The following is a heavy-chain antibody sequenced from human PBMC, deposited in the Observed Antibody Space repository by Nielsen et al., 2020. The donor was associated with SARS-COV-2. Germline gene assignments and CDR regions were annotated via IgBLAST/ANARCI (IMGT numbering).Heavy chain of an antibody. Sequence: GESLKISCAASRFTFSSYGMHWVRQAPGKGLEWVAVIWYDGSNKYYADSVKGRFTISRDNSKNTLYLQMNSLRAEDTAVYYCAKAPLPAAIPSAPFEYWGQGTLVTVSS. J-gene: IGHJ4*02. CDR1: RFTFSSYG. CDR3: AKAPLPAAIPSAPFEY. D-gene: IGHD2-2*01. CDR2: IWYDGSNK. V-gene: IGHV3-33*06.